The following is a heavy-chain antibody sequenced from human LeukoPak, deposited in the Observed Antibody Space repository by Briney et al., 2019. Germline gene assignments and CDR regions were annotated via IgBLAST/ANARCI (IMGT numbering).Heavy chain of an antibody. CDR1: GGSISSSNW. CDR2: IYHSGST. Sequence: TSETLSLTCAVSGGSISSSNWWSWVRQPPGKGLEWIGEIYHSGSTNYNPSLKSRVTISVDKSKNQFSLKLSSVTAADTAVYYCATAGSGYLYYYYYMDVWGKGTTVTVSS. D-gene: IGHD3-22*01. J-gene: IGHJ6*03. CDR3: ATAGSGYLYYYYYMDV. V-gene: IGHV4-4*02.